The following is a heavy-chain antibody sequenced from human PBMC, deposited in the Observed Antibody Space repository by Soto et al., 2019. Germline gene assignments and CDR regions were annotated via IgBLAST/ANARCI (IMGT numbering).Heavy chain of an antibody. Sequence: SETLSLTCTVSGASISSGGYYWSWIRQHPGKGLEWIGYIYYSGSTYYNPSLKSRVTISVDTSKNQFSLKLSSVTAADTAVYYCARDVGYYFGSGSYYYYMDVWGKGTTVTVSS. CDR1: GASISSGGYY. J-gene: IGHJ6*03. D-gene: IGHD3-10*01. V-gene: IGHV4-31*03. CDR3: ARDVGYYFGSGSYYYYMDV. CDR2: IYYSGST.